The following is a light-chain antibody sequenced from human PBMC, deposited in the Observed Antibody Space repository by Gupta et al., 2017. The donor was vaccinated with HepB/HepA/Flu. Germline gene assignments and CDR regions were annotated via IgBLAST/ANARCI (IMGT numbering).Light chain of an antibody. CDR2: MAS. Sequence: DIQMTQSPSTLSASVGDTVTITCRASQSIRRWLAWFQQKPGKAPKFLISMASRVESGVPSRFSGSGYGTEFILTISDLQPDEFANYYCQQYKSPLWTFGQGTKVEIK. CDR1: QSIRRW. CDR3: QQYKSPLWT. V-gene: IGKV1-5*03. J-gene: IGKJ1*01.